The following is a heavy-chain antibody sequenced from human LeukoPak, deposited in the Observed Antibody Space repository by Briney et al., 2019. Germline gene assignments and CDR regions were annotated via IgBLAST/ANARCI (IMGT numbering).Heavy chain of an antibody. CDR2: ISGSGGST. D-gene: IGHD3-22*01. CDR1: GFTFSSYN. V-gene: IGHV3-23*01. J-gene: IGHJ4*02. CDR3: AKVLDYYDSSGYPHY. Sequence: GGSLRLSCAASGFTFSSYNMNWVRQAPGKGLEWVSAISGSGGSTYYADSVKGRFTISRDNSKNTLYLQMNSLRAEDTAVYYCAKVLDYYDSSGYPHYWGQGTLVTVSS.